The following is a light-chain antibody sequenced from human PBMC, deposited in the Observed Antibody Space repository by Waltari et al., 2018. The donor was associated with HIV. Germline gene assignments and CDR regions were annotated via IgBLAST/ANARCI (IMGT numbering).Light chain of an antibody. CDR2: AAS. CDR3: QQSYSTPRT. V-gene: IGKV1-39*01. CDR1: QSISSY. J-gene: IGKJ4*01. Sequence: DIVVTQSPSSLSASVGDRVTITCRASQSISSYLNWYQQKPGKAPKLLIYAASSLQSGVPSRFSGSGSGTDFTLTISSLQPEDFATYYCQQSYSTPRTFGGGTKVEIK.